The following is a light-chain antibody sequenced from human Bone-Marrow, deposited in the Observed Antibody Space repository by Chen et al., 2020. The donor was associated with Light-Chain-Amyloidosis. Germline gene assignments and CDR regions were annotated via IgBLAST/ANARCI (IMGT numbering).Light chain of an antibody. CDR3: QQYGTPPLT. J-gene: IGKJ4*01. Sequence: EIVLTQSPGTLSSSPWEGANLSCRASQTIISNSLTWYQQKFGQAPRLLIYGSSSRATGIPDRFTGSGSGTDFTLTINRLEPEDFAMYYCQQYGTPPLTFGGGTKVEIK. V-gene: IGKV3-20*01. CDR1: QTIISNS. CDR2: GSS.